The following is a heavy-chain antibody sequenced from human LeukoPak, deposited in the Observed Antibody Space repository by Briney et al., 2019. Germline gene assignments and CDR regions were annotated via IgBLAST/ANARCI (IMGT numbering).Heavy chain of an antibody. D-gene: IGHD1-1*01. CDR2: IKEDGGEE. V-gene: IGHV3-7*01. J-gene: IGHJ4*02. CDR1: GFTFSKYS. CDR3: ARQSEDTNYRPCGN. Sequence: GGSLRLSCTASGFTFSKYSTTWVRQAPGKGLEWVANIKEDGGEERYVDSVKGRFTISRENAKNSIYLQMNSLRAEDTAVYYCARQSEDTNYRPCGNWGQGTLVTVSS.